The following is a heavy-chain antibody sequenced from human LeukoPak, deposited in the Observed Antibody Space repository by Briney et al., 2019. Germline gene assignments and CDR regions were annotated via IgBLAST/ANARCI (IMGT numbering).Heavy chain of an antibody. Sequence: ASVKVSCKASGYTFTNAIHWVRQAPGQRLEWMGWISAGNGNTKYSQNFQGRVTFISNTSATTAFMELSSLRSEDAAVYYCARVVRDYGDLHFDYWGQGTLVTVSS. J-gene: IGHJ4*02. CDR2: ISAGNGNT. D-gene: IGHD4-17*01. CDR3: ARVVRDYGDLHFDY. V-gene: IGHV1-3*01. CDR1: GYTFTNA.